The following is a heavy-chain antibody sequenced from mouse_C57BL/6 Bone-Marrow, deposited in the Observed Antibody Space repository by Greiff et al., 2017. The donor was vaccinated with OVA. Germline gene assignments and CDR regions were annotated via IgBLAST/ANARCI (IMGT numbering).Heavy chain of an antibody. CDR2: IYPGNSDT. J-gene: IGHJ4*01. V-gene: IGHV1-5*01. CDR1: GYTFTSYW. CDR3: TYDYDPPYYAMDY. Sequence: VQLQQSGTVLARPGASVKMSCKTSGYTFTSYWMHWVKQRPGQGLEWIGAIYPGNSDTSYNQKFKGKAKLTAVTSASTAYMELSSLTNEDSAVYYCTYDYDPPYYAMDYWGQGTSVTVSS. D-gene: IGHD2-4*01.